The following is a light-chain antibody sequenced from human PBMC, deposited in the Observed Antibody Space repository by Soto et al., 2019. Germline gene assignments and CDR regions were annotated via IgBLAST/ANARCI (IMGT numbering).Light chain of an antibody. CDR1: SSDVGGYNY. J-gene: IGLJ1*01. Sequence: QSVLTQPASVSGSPGQSISISCTGTSSDVGGYNYVSWYQQHPGEAPKLMIYDVSTRPSGGSYRFSGSKSGNTASLTISALQAEDEADYYCSSYTSSSAPFVFGTGTKVTVL. CDR3: SSYTSSSAPFV. V-gene: IGLV2-14*01. CDR2: DVS.